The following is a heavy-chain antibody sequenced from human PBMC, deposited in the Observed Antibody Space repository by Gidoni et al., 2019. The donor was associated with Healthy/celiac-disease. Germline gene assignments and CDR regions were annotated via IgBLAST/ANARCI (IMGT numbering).Heavy chain of an antibody. V-gene: IGHV3-30*18. CDR1: GFTFSRYG. J-gene: IGHJ4*02. D-gene: IGHD3-10*01. CDR2: ISYDGSNK. CDR3: AKGPRGITMLLAPYYG. Sequence: VQLVESGGGVVQPGRSLRLLCAASGFTFSRYGMHWVRQAPGKGLEWVAVISYDGSNKYYADSVKGRFTISRDNSKNTLYLQMNSLRAEDTAVYYCAKGPRGITMLLAPYYGGGQGTLVTVSS.